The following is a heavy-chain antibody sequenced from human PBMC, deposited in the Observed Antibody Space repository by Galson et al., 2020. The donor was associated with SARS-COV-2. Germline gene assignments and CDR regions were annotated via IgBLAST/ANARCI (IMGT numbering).Heavy chain of an antibody. CDR1: GYTLTELS. CDR3: ATGYSSSWYLF. CDR2: FDPEDGET. D-gene: IGHD6-13*01. J-gene: IGHJ4*02. V-gene: IGHV1-24*01. Sequence: GESLKISCKVSGYTLTELSMHWVRQAPGKGLEWMGGFDPEDGETIYAQKFQGRVTMTEDTSTDTAYMELSSLRSEDTAVYYCATGYSSSWYLFWGQGTLVTVSS.